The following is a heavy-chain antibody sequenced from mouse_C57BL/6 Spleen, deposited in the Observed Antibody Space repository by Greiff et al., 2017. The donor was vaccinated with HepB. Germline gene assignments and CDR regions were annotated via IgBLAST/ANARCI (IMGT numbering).Heavy chain of an antibody. CDR2: IDPENGDT. Sequence: VQLQQSGAELVRPGASVKLSCTASGFNIKDDYMHWVKQRPEQGLEWIGWIDPENGDTEYASKFQGKATITADTTSNTAYLQLSSLTSEDTAVYYCTTGRYYDGSMNFDYWGQGTTLTVSS. CDR3: TTGRYYDGSMNFDY. CDR1: GFNIKDDY. V-gene: IGHV14-4*01. D-gene: IGHD1-1*01. J-gene: IGHJ2*01.